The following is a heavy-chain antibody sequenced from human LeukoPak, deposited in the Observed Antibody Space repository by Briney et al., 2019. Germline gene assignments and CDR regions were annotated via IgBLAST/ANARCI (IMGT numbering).Heavy chain of an antibody. D-gene: IGHD3-10*01. CDR1: GFSITSGYF. V-gene: IGHV4-38-2*02. J-gene: IGHJ4*02. Sequence: SETLSLTCSVSGFSITSGYFWGWIRQSPGKGLEWIGNIYTTGAGSTYYNPSVKSRVTLFSDKAKNQLSLKMNSVTAADTAVYYCARGSEFGSWGQGTLVTVSS. CDR3: ARGSEFGS. CDR2: IYTTGAGST.